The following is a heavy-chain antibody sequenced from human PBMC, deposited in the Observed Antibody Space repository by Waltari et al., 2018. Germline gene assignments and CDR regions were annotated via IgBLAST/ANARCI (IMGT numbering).Heavy chain of an antibody. CDR3: ARDDGIRTVDY. Sequence: VQLVESGGGLVQPGGSLRLSCAASGFTFSSYWMSWVRQAPGKGLEWVANIKPDGSEEYSVDSVKGRFTISRDNAKNSLYLQMNSLRAEDTAVYYCARDDGIRTVDYWGQGTLVTVSS. D-gene: IGHD1-20*01. J-gene: IGHJ4*02. CDR2: IKPDGSEE. CDR1: GFTFSSYW. V-gene: IGHV3-7*01.